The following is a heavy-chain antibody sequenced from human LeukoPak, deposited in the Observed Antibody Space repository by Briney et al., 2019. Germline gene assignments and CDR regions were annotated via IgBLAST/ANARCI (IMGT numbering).Heavy chain of an antibody. Sequence: GGSQRLSCAASGFTFSTYAMSWVRQAPGKGLEWVSGISGSGGTTYYADSVKGRFTISRDNSKNTLYLQMSSLRAEDAAIYYCAKCAGVVVVPATFYFDCWGQGTLVTVSS. J-gene: IGHJ4*02. D-gene: IGHD2-2*01. CDR3: AKCAGVVVVPATFYFDC. CDR1: GFTFSTYA. CDR2: ISGSGGTT. V-gene: IGHV3-23*01.